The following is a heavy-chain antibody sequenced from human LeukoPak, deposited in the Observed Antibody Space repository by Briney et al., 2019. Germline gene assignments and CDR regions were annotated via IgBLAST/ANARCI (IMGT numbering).Heavy chain of an antibody. CDR2: IYYSGST. CDR1: GGSISTYY. V-gene: IGHV4-59*08. J-gene: IGHJ4*02. D-gene: IGHD6-13*01. Sequence: SSETLSLTCTVSGGSISTYYWTWIRQPPGKGLEWIGYIYYSGSTNYNPSLRSRVTISVDTSKNQFSLKLSSVTAADTAVYYCARSPRIAAAGTEWGQGTLVTVSS. CDR3: ARSPRIAAAGTE.